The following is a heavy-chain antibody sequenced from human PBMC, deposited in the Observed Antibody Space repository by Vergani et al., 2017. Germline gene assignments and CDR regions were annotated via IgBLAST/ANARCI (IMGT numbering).Heavy chain of an antibody. CDR3: ARAPGLAVAGTRYYYYGMDV. CDR1: GGTFSSYA. D-gene: IGHD6-19*01. Sequence: QVQLVQSGAEVKKPGSSVKVSCKASGGTFSSYAISWVRQAPGQGLEWMGGIIPIFGTANYAQKFQGRVTITADESTSTAYMGLSRLRSEDTAVYYCARAPGLAVAGTRYYYYGMDVWGQGTTVTVSS. J-gene: IGHJ6*02. CDR2: IIPIFGTA. V-gene: IGHV1-69*01.